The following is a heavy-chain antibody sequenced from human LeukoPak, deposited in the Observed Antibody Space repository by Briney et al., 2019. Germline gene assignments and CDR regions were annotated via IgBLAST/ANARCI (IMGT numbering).Heavy chain of an antibody. D-gene: IGHD4-17*01. CDR2: IYHSGST. Sequence: PSETLSLTCTVSGYPIGNGYFWGWIRQPPGKGLEWIGNIYHSGSTYYNPSLKSRVTISVDTSKNQFSLKLSSVTAADTAVYYCARGVKGRLRLDYWGQGTLVTVSS. CDR3: ARGVKGRLRLDY. CDR1: GYPIGNGYF. V-gene: IGHV4-38-2*02. J-gene: IGHJ4*02.